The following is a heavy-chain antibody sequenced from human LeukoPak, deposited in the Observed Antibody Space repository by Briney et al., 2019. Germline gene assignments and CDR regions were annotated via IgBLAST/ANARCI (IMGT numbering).Heavy chain of an antibody. V-gene: IGHV1-2*02. CDR2: INCGSGDT. J-gene: IGHJ5*02. CDR3: VREPRATADT. D-gene: IGHD1-26*01. Sequence: GASVKVSCKASGYTFTAYYMHWARQAPGQGLEWMGWINCGSGDTNYAQKFQGRVTLTRETSITTTYMEVPNLNSDDTALYYCVREPRATADTWGQGTQVTVSS. CDR1: GYTFTAYY.